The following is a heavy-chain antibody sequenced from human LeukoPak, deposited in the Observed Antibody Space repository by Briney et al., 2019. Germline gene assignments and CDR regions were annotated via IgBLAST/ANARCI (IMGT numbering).Heavy chain of an antibody. CDR2: IKQDGSEK. J-gene: IGHJ6*03. CDR3: ARDNGVVHGVYYMDV. Sequence: GGSLRLSCAASGFTFSNYWMTWVRQAPGKGLEWVADIKQDGSEKLYVNSVRGRFTIPRDNAKMSLFLQMNSLRAEDTAVYYCARDNGVVHGVYYMDVWGKGTTVTVS. V-gene: IGHV3-7*01. CDR1: GFTFSNYW. D-gene: IGHD3-3*01.